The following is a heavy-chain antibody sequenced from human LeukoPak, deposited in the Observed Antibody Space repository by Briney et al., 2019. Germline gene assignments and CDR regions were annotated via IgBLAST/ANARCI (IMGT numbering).Heavy chain of an antibody. V-gene: IGHV3-30*18. CDR3: AKDSSGGDWRWFDP. J-gene: IGHJ5*02. CDR1: GFTFSSYG. CDR2: ISYDGSNK. D-gene: IGHD2-21*02. Sequence: PGRSLRLSCAASGFTFSSYGMHWVRQAPGKGLEWVAVISYDGSNKYYADSVKGRFTISRDNSKNTLYLQMNSLRAEDTAVYYCAKDSSGGDWRWFDPWGQGTLVTVSS.